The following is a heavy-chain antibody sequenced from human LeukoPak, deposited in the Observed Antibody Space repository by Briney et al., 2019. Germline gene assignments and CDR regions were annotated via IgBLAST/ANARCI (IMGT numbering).Heavy chain of an antibody. D-gene: IGHD6-13*01. CDR2: IRYDGSGK. CDR3: AKVASIAAAGEFGS. J-gene: IGHJ4*02. V-gene: IGHV3-30*02. CDR1: GFTFSSYG. Sequence: PGGSLRLSCAASGFTFSSYGMHWVRQAPGKGLEWVAFIRYDGSGKYYGDSVKGRFTISRDISKNTLLLQMNSLRAEDTAVYYCAKVASIAAAGEFGSWGQGTLVTVSS.